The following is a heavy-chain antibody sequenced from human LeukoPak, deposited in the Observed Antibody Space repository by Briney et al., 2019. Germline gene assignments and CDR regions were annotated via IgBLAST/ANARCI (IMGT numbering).Heavy chain of an antibody. D-gene: IGHD3-22*01. V-gene: IGHV1-46*01. CDR1: GYTFTSYY. CDR2: TNTSSGST. J-gene: IGHJ4*02. CDR3: ARAIEYDSSGYLFDY. Sequence: GASVKVSCKASGYTFTSYYMHWVRQAPGQGLEWMGITNTSSGSTRYAQKFQGRVTMTRDTSTSTVYMELSSLRSEDTAVYYCARAIEYDSSGYLFDYWGQGTLVTVSS.